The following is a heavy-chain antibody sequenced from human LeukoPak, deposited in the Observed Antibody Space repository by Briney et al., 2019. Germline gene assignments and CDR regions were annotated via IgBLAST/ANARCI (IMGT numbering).Heavy chain of an antibody. J-gene: IGHJ6*03. CDR1: GYTFTSYA. Sequence: ASVKVSFKSSGYTFTSYAMNWLRQAPGQGLEWMGGINTKTGNPTYAQGFTGRFVFSLDTSVSTAYLQISSLKDEDTAVYYCARGDSIAAAGHYYYYYMDVWGKGTTVTVSS. D-gene: IGHD6-13*01. CDR3: ARGDSIAAAGHYYYYYMDV. V-gene: IGHV7-4-1*02. CDR2: INTKTGNP.